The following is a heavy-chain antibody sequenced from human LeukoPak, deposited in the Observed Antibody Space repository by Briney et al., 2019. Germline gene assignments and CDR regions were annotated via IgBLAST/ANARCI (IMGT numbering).Heavy chain of an antibody. D-gene: IGHD3-3*01. CDR3: AKGLRSNFRYFDY. CDR2: ISGSGGST. V-gene: IGHV3-23*01. Sequence: GGSLRLSCAASGFTFSSYWMSWVRQAPGKGLEWVSAISGSGGSTYYADSVKGRFTISRDNSKNTLYLQMNSLRAEDTAVYYCAKGLRSNFRYFDYWGQGTLVTVSS. J-gene: IGHJ4*02. CDR1: GFTFSSYW.